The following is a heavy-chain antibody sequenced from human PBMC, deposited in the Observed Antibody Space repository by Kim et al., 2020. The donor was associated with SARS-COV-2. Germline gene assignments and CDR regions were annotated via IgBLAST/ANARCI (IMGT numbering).Heavy chain of an antibody. CDR2: IHYDGSIT. D-gene: IGHD2-21*01. J-gene: IGHJ5*02. CDR1: GFTFNNYV. V-gene: IGHV3-74*01. Sequence: GGSLRLSCEVSGFTFNNYVMHWVRQLPGEGLEWVARIHYDGSITKYADFVKGRFTISKDNSKNTLLLQMNSLRPEDTAIYYCARPRPDFIFACYVAFDH. CDR3: ARPRPDFIFACYVAFDH.